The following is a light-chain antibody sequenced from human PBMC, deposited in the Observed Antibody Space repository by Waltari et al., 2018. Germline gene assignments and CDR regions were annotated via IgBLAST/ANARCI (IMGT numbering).Light chain of an antibody. CDR1: PSITIND. Sequence: DIVLMQSPCTLSLSPGAGATLSCRASPSITINDLAWYQQKPGQAPRLLIYGTFNRPTGMPDRFSGSGSGTDFARTISRLEPEELAVYYCEQSAGAPPVYSFGHGTTLEVK. V-gene: IGKV3-20*01. CDR2: GTF. J-gene: IGKJ2*03. CDR3: EQSAGAPPVYS.